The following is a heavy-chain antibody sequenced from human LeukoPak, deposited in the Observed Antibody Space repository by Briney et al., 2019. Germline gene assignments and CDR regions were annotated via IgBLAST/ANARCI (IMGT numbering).Heavy chain of an antibody. J-gene: IGHJ5*02. D-gene: IGHD6-13*01. Sequence: ASVKVSCKASGYTFISYAIHWVRQAPGQGLEWMGWINPNSGSINYAQKFQGRVTMTRDTSISTAYMELSRLTSDDTAVYYCARIAAALNWFDPWGQGTLVTVSS. CDR3: ARIAAALNWFDP. CDR2: INPNSGSI. CDR1: GYTFISYA. V-gene: IGHV1-2*02.